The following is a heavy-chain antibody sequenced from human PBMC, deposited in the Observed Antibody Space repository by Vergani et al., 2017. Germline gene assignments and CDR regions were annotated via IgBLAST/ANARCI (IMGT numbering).Heavy chain of an antibody. J-gene: IGHJ6*02. Sequence: VQLVQSGAEVKKPGSSVKVSCKASGGTFSSYAISWVRQAPGKGLEWMGLVDPEDGETIYAEKFQGRVTITADTSTDTAYMELSSLRSEDTAVYYCATGDGYNYYYYYGMDVWGQGTTVTVSS. V-gene: IGHV1-69-2*01. CDR2: VDPEDGET. CDR3: ATGDGYNYYYYYGMDV. CDR1: GGTFSSYA. D-gene: IGHD5-24*01.